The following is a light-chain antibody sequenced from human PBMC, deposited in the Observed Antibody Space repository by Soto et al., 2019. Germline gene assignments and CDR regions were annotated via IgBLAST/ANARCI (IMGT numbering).Light chain of an antibody. Sequence: EIGLTHSRGTVSLSPEEGTTLCCRDGQRVSSGYLAWYQQEPGQAPRLLIYGASNRATGIPDRFSGSGSGTDFTLTISRLEPEDFAVYYCQQYGSSGTFGQGTKVDIK. J-gene: IGKJ1*01. V-gene: IGKV3-20*01. CDR1: QRVSSGY. CDR2: GAS. CDR3: QQYGSSGT.